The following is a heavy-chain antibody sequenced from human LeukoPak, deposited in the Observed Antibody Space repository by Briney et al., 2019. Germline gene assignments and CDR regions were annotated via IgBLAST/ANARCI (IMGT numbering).Heavy chain of an antibody. CDR2: INNSGGT. D-gene: IGHD2-2*01. CDR1: GDSITRYY. CDR3: ASQMSGTSVSY. V-gene: IGHV4-59*08. Sequence: SETLSLTCTVSGDSITRYYWSWIRQPPGKGLGWIGYINNSGGTSYNPSLKSRVTISLDTSKNQFSLKLNSVTTTDTAVYYCASQMSGTSVSYWGQGTLVTVSS. J-gene: IGHJ4*02.